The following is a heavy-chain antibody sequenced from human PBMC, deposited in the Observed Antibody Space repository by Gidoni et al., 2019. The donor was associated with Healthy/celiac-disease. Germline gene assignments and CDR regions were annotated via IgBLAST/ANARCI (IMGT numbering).Heavy chain of an antibody. CDR3: AKTRIAAAGTEAFDI. Sequence: EVQLVESGGGLVQPGRSLRLSCAASGFTFDDYAMHWVRQAPGKGLEWVSGISWNSGSIGYADSVKGRFTISRDNAKNSLYLQMNSLRAEDTALYYCAKTRIAAAGTEAFDIWGQGTMVTVSS. CDR2: ISWNSGSI. J-gene: IGHJ3*02. D-gene: IGHD6-13*01. CDR1: GFTFDDYA. V-gene: IGHV3-9*01.